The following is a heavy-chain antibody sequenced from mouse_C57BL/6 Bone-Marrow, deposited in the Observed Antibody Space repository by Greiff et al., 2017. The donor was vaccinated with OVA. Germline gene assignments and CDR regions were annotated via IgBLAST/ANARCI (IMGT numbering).Heavy chain of an antibody. CDR2: IDPETGGT. J-gene: IGHJ1*03. CDR3: TDRRYYSGSSWYFDV. Sequence: QVHVKQSGAELVRPGASVTLSCKASGYTFTDYEMHWVKQTPVHGLEWIGAIDPETGGTAYNQKFKGKAILTADKSSSTAYMELRSLTSEDSAVYYCTDRRYYSGSSWYFDVWGTGTTVTVSS. V-gene: IGHV1-15*01. D-gene: IGHD1-1*01. CDR1: GYTFTDYE.